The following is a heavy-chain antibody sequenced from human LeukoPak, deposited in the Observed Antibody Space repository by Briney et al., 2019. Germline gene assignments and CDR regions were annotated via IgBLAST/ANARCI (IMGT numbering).Heavy chain of an antibody. CDR3: ARDARLLRGRWFDP. J-gene: IGHJ5*02. CDR1: GGSISSGDYY. CDR2: IYYSGST. Sequence: SQTLSLTCTVSGGSISSGDYYWSWIRQPPGKGLEWIGYIYYSGSTYYNPSLKSRVTISVDTSKNQFSLKLSSVTAADTAVYYCARDARLLRGRWFDPWGQGTLVTVSS. D-gene: IGHD2-15*01. V-gene: IGHV4-30-4*01.